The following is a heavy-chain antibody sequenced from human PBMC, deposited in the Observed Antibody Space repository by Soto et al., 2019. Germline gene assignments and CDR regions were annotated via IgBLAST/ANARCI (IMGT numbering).Heavy chain of an antibody. D-gene: IGHD3-10*01. CDR2: VNPNNGDT. CDR3: AKGSGKGSAIDFDY. Sequence: QVQLVQSGAELKKPGASVKVSCKASGYTFSNYDMNWVRQATGQGPEWIGWVNPNNGDTGYAQKFQGRVTLTTDISTTTAYMGLTSLPTEETGIYYCAKGSGKGSAIDFDYWGQGTLITVSS. J-gene: IGHJ4*02. V-gene: IGHV1-8*01. CDR1: GYTFSNYD.